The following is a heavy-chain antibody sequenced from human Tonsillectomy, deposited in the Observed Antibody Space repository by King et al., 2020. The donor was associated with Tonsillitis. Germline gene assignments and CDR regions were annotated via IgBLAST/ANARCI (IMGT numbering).Heavy chain of an antibody. CDR3: ARINNDFWSGYADY. V-gene: IGHV2-70*01. CDR2: IDWDADT. D-gene: IGHD3-3*01. J-gene: IGHJ4*02. Sequence: VTLKESGPALVRPTQTLTLTCTFSGFSLSSSGMCLSWIRQPPGKALEWLALIDWDADTYYSTSLRTRLTISKDTSKNQVVLTMTNMDPVDTATYYCARINNDFWSGYADYWGQGALVTVSS. CDR1: GFSLSSSGMC.